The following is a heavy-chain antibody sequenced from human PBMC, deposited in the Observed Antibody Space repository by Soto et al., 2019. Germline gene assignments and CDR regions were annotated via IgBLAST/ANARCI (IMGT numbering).Heavy chain of an antibody. V-gene: IGHV4-39*01. CDR2: IDYSGTA. CDR1: SGSISVTNVF. CDR3: ARITGSHLDY. D-gene: IGHD1-20*01. Sequence: SETLSLTCTVSSGSISVTNVFWGWVRQPPGKGLEWIGNIDYSGTAYFSPSLATRVTFHVDTSKNQFSLTLYSVTAADTAVYYCARITGSHLDYWGQGILVTVPQ. J-gene: IGHJ4*02.